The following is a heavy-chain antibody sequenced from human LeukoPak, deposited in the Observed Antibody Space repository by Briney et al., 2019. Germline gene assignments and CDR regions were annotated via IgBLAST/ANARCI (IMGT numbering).Heavy chain of an antibody. D-gene: IGHD4-11*01. CDR1: GFTFGSSW. CDR3: ARDSAYSAFDY. Sequence: GGSLRLSCAASGFTFGSSWMCWVRQAPGRGLERVAIMNPDGSKKYYMDSVKGRFTISRDYVKNSLYLQMDSLRAEDTAVYYCARDSAYSAFDYWGQGALVTVSS. CDR2: MNPDGSKK. V-gene: IGHV3-7*01. J-gene: IGHJ4*02.